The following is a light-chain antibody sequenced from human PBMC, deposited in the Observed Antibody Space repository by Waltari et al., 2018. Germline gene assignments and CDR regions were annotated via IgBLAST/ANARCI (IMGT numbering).Light chain of an antibody. J-gene: IGKJ1*01. Sequence: EIVMTQSPVTLSVSLGERATLSCRASQRVSSNLAWFQKKPGQAPRLLIYGTSTRAAGIPARFSGSGSGTDFTLTISSLQSEDFAVYYCQQYDSWRTFGQGTKVEMK. CDR2: GTS. CDR3: QQYDSWRT. CDR1: QRVSSN. V-gene: IGKV3-15*01.